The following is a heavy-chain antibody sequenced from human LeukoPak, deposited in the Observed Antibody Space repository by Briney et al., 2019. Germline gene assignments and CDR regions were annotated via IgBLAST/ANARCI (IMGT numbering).Heavy chain of an antibody. CDR3: AGGYDSSGYYLDDYYYYGMDV. D-gene: IGHD3-22*01. J-gene: IGHJ6*02. CDR2: ISGSGGRR. V-gene: IGHV3-23*01. Sequence: GGSLRLSCAASGFTFSSYAMSWVRQAPGKGLEWVSGISGSGGRRNYADSVKGRFTISRDNPKNTLYLQMNSLRAEDTAVYYCAGGYDSSGYYLDDYYYYGMDVWGQGTTVTVSS. CDR1: GFTFSSYA.